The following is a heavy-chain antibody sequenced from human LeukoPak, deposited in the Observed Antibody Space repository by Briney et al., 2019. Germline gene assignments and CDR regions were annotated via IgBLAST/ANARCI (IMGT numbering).Heavy chain of an antibody. J-gene: IGHJ3*02. CDR2: IYYSGSA. D-gene: IGHD1-26*01. CDR1: GGSISSGDYY. CDR3: ARDSYTGNYFEDTFDI. V-gene: IGHV4-30-4*08. Sequence: SSQTLSLTCTVSGGSISSGDYYWTWIRQPPGKGLEWIGYIYYSGSAYYNPSLKSRLNISVDTSKNQFSLRLSSVTAADTAVYYCARDSYTGNYFEDTFDIWGQGTMVTVSS.